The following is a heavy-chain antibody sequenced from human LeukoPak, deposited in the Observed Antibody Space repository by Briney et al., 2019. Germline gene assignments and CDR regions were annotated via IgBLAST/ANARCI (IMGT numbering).Heavy chain of an antibody. CDR3: ARGFDDSSWYYFDY. D-gene: IGHD3-22*01. CDR1: GGSINSYY. J-gene: IGHJ4*02. CDR2: IYYSGST. Sequence: PSETLSLTCTVSGGSINSYYWSWIRQPPGKGLEWIGYIYYSGSTNYNPSLKSRVTISVDTSKNQFSLKLSSVTAADTAVYYCARGFDDSSWYYFDYWGQGTLVTVSS. V-gene: IGHV4-59*01.